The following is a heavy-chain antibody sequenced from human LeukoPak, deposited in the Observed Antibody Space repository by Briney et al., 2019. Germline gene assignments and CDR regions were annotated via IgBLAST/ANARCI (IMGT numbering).Heavy chain of an antibody. CDR2: IKQDGSEK. CDR3: ARFYGDGLGVWNYYMDV. V-gene: IGHV3-7*01. CDR1: GFTFSSYW. J-gene: IGHJ6*03. D-gene: IGHD4-17*01. Sequence: PGGSLRLSCAASGFTFSSYWMSWVRQAPGKGLEWVANIKQDGSEKYYVDSVKGRFTISRDNAKNSLYLQMNSLRAEDTAVYYCARFYGDGLGVWNYYMDVWGKGTTVTVSS.